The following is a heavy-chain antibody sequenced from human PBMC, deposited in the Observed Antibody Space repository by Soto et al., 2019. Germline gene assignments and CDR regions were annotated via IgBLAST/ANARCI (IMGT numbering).Heavy chain of an antibody. CDR3: ARYGSGGSRYFDY. J-gene: IGHJ4*02. D-gene: IGHD3-10*01. CDR1: GGSISSGGYS. V-gene: IGHV4-30-2*01. CDR2: IYHSGST. Sequence: QLQLQESGSGLVKPSQTLSLTCAVSGGSISSGGYSWSWIRQPPGKGLEWIGYIYHSGSTYYNPSLKSRVTISVDRSKNQFSLKLSSVTAADMAVYYCARYGSGGSRYFDYWGQGTLVTVSS.